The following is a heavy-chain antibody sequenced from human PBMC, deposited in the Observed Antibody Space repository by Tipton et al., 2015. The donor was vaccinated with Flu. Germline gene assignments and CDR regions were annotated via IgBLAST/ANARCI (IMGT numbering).Heavy chain of an antibody. CDR1: GFTFSEYA. V-gene: IGHV3-23*01. Sequence: SLRLSCVASGFTFSEYAMNWVRQAPGKGLEWVSVIGGGDPYYADSVKGRFTTSRDNAKNTLYLQMNSLRAEDTAVYYCARGFDRFDYWGRGTPVNVSS. CDR3: ARGFDRFDY. J-gene: IGHJ4*02. CDR2: IGGGDP.